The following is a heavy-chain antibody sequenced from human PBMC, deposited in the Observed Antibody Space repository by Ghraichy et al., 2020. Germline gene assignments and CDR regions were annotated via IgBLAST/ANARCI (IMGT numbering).Heavy chain of an antibody. CDR2: IYYSGST. CDR3: ARGGRQQLWSF. J-gene: IGHJ4*02. CDR1: GGSISSYY. D-gene: IGHD6-13*01. Sequence: SETLSLTCTVSGGSISSYYWSWIRQPPGKGLEWIGYIYYSGSTNYNPSLKSRVTISVDTSKNQFSLKLSSVTAADTAVSYCARGGRQQLWSFWGQGTLVTVSS. V-gene: IGHV4-59*01.